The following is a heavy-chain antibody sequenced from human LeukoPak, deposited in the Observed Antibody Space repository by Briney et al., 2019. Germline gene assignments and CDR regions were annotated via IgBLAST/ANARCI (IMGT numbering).Heavy chain of an antibody. CDR3: ARGAPDFWSVYYMDV. CDR1: GGTFSSYA. CDR2: IIPILGIA. V-gene: IGHV1-69*04. Sequence: ASVKVSCKASGGTFSSYAISWVRQAPGQGLEWMGRIIPILGIANYAQKFQGRVTITRNTSISTAYMELSSLRSEDTAVYYCARGAPDFWSVYYMDVWGKGTTVTVSS. D-gene: IGHD3-3*01. J-gene: IGHJ6*03.